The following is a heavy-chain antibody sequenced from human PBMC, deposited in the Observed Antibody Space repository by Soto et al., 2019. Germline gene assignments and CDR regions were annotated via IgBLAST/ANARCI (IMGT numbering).Heavy chain of an antibody. D-gene: IGHD3-16*02. CDR2: INHSGST. CDR3: ARGSASRSVPQPSFIARNHAEYFQH. CDR1: GGSFSGYY. V-gene: IGHV4-34*01. Sequence: QVQLQQWGAGLLKPSETLSLTCAVYGGSFSGYYWSWIRQPPGKGLEWIGEINHSGSTNYNPSLKSRVTISVDTSKNQFSLKLSSMTAADTAVYYCARGSASRSVPQPSFIARNHAEYFQHWGQGTLVTVSS. J-gene: IGHJ1*01.